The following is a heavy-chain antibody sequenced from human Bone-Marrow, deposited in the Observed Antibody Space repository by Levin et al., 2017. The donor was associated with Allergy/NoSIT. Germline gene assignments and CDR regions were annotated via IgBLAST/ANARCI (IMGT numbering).Heavy chain of an antibody. J-gene: IGHJ5*02. D-gene: IGHD5-12*01. CDR1: GFTFSTHA. CDR2: IRASGGST. Sequence: PGGSLRLSCAASGFTFSTHAMSWVRQVPGKGLEWVSAIRASGGSTYYADSVKGRFTTSRDTSKNTLYLQMNSLRAEETAVYYCAKGGPDSGYESSLFDPWGQGTLVTVSS. V-gene: IGHV3-23*01. CDR3: AKGGPDSGYESSLFDP.